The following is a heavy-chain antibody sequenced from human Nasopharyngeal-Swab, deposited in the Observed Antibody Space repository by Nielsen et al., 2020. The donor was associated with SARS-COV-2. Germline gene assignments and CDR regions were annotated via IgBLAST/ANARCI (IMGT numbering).Heavy chain of an antibody. CDR3: ARSTYYYDSSGYSFDY. CDR1: GWMSINYA. D-gene: IGHD3-22*01. Sequence: GQCCGWMSINYAMHWVRQPPGQRLEWMGWINAGNGNTKYSQKFQGRVTITRDTSASTAYMELSSLRSEDTAVYYCARSTYYYDSSGYSFDYWGQGTLITVSS. CDR2: INAGNGNT. V-gene: IGHV1-3*01. J-gene: IGHJ4*02.